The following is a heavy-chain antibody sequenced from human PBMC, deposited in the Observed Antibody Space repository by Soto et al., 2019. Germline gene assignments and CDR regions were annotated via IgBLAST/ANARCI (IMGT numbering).Heavy chain of an antibody. V-gene: IGHV3-74*01. D-gene: IGHD2-21*01. Sequence: EVQLVESGGGLVQPGGSLRLSFAAPGFTLSRDGMHWVGQPPGKGLVWVSSLSGGGDRTTTADSVKGRFTISRDNDKDTLYLQMNNLRGDDTAVYYCGRGRYFAMDVWGQGTAVTVSS. CDR1: GFTLSRDG. J-gene: IGHJ6*02. CDR3: GRGRYFAMDV. CDR2: LSGGGDRT.